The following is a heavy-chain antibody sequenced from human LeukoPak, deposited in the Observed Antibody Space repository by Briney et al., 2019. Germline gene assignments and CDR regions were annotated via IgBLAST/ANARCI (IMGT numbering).Heavy chain of an antibody. D-gene: IGHD4-23*01. CDR3: ARRGGGDDAFDI. J-gene: IGHJ3*02. Sequence: PSETLSLTCAVYGGSFSGYYWSWIRQPPGKGLEWIGEINHSGSTNYNPSLRSRVTTSVDTSKNQFSLKLSSVTAADTAVYYCARRGGGDDAFDIWGQGTMVTVSS. CDR1: GGSFSGYY. CDR2: INHSGST. V-gene: IGHV4-34*01.